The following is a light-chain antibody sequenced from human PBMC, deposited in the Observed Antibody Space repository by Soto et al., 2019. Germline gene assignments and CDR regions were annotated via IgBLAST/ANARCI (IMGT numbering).Light chain of an antibody. CDR1: QNVTNDY. J-gene: IGKJ1*01. Sequence: EIVLTQSPGTLSLSPGERATLSCRARQNVTNDYVAWYQRKPGQAPRLLIYGASYRATDIPRRFSGSGSGTDFTLTITRLEPEDFAVYYCQQYGSSPPTFGQGTKVEIK. CDR3: QQYGSSPPT. CDR2: GAS. V-gene: IGKV3-20*01.